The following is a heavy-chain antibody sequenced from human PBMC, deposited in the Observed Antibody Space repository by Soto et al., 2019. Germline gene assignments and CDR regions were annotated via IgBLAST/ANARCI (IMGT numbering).Heavy chain of an antibody. CDR2: IYYSGST. V-gene: IGHV4-31*03. CDR3: ARARSELATRSYYFEY. CDR1: GGSISSGGYY. D-gene: IGHD5-12*01. Sequence: QVQLQESGPGLVKPSQTLSLTCTVSGGSISSGGYYWSWIRQHPGKGLEWIGYIYYSGSTYYNPSLQSRLTISVDASKNPFSLKLSSVAAADTAVYYCARARSELATRSYYFEYWGQGTLVTVSS. J-gene: IGHJ4*02.